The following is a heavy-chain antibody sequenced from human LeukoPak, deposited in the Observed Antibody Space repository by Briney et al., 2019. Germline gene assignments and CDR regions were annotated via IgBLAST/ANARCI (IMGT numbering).Heavy chain of an antibody. CDR3: AKQLGYCSDGSCYFPY. CDR1: GFTFSSSA. CDR2: ISNNGGYT. Sequence: GGSLRLSCAASGFTFSSSAMSWVRQAPGKGLEWVSAISNNGGYTYYADSVQGRFTIPRDNSKSTLCLQMNSLRAEDTAVYYCAKQLGYCSDGSCYFPYWGQGTLVTASS. V-gene: IGHV3-23*01. J-gene: IGHJ4*02. D-gene: IGHD2-15*01.